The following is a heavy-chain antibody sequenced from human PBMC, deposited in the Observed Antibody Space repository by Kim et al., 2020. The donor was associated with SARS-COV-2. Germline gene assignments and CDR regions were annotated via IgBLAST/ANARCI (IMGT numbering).Heavy chain of an antibody. Sequence: VKGRFTISRDNSKNSLNLQMNSLRTEDTDLYYCAKDFLQQDYYYYCMDVWGQGTTVTVSS. J-gene: IGHJ6*02. D-gene: IGHD4-4*01. V-gene: IGHV3-43*01. CDR3: AKDFLQQDYYYYCMDV.